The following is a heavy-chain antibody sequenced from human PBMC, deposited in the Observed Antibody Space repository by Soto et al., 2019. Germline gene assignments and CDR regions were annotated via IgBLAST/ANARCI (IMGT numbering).Heavy chain of an antibody. J-gene: IGHJ4*02. D-gene: IGHD3-10*01. Sequence: ASVKVSCKASGYTFTNYGVSWVRQAPVQVLELSGWIIAYDFNTHYGQKFQDRVTMTADRSTITSYMELRSLRSDDTAVCYCARDFTVVRLDWVFDYWGQGTLVTVSS. CDR2: IIAYDFNT. CDR3: ARDFTVVRLDWVFDY. V-gene: IGHV1-18*01. CDR1: GYTFTNYG.